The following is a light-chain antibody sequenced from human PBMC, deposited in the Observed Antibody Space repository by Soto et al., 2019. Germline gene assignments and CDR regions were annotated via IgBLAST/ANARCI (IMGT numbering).Light chain of an antibody. CDR2: EVS. CDR3: NSYTSSSTLV. CDR1: SSDIGGYNY. Sequence: QSALTQPDSVSGSPGQSITISCTGTSSDIGGYNYVSWYQHHPGKAPKLMIYEVSNRPSGVSIRFSGSKSGNTASLTISGLQAEDEADYYCNSYTSSSTLVFGTGTKVTVL. V-gene: IGLV2-14*01. J-gene: IGLJ1*01.